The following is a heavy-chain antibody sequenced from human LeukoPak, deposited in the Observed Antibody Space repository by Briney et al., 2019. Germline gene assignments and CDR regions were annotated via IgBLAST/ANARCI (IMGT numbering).Heavy chain of an antibody. CDR1: GFTFSSYS. D-gene: IGHD4-17*01. J-gene: IGHJ6*03. Sequence: PGGSLRLSRAASGFTFSSYSMNWVRQAPGKGLEWVSYISSSSSTIYYADSVKGRFTISRDNAKNSLHLQMSSLRAEDTAVYYCAREPDYGYPSRHYYYYMDVWGKGTTVTVSS. V-gene: IGHV3-48*01. CDR2: ISSSSSTI. CDR3: AREPDYGYPSRHYYYYMDV.